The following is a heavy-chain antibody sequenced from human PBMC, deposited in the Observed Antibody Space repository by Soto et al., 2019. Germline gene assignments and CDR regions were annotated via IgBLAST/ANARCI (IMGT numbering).Heavy chain of an antibody. D-gene: IGHD1-26*01. CDR3: ARGLGDHRDSGSDY. CDR1: GYTFTGYY. CDR2: INPNSGGT. V-gene: IGHV1-2*02. J-gene: IGHJ4*02. Sequence: ASVKVSCKASGYTFTGYYMHWVRQAPGQGLEWMGWINPNSGGTNYAQKFQGRVTMTRDTSISTAYMELSRLRSDDTAVYYCARGLGDHRDSGSDYWGQGXLVTVYS.